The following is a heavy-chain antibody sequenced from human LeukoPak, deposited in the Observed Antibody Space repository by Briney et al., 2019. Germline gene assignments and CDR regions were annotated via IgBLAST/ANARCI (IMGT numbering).Heavy chain of an antibody. J-gene: IGHJ4*02. CDR3: AREMATIWDFDY. CDR2: MNPHSGNT. V-gene: IGHV1-8*01. CDR1: GYTFASYD. Sequence: GASVKVSCKASGYTFASYDINWVRQATGQGLEWMGWMNPHSGNTGYAQKFQGRVTMTRNTSISTAYMELSSLRSEDTAVYYCAREMATIWDFDYWGQGTLVTVSS. D-gene: IGHD5-24*01.